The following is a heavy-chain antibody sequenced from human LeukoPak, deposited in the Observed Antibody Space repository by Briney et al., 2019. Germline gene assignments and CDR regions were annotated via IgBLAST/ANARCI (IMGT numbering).Heavy chain of an antibody. V-gene: IGHV4-61*02. CDR3: ARDIGNHFGGLDHYYYDY. CDR2: IYNNEST. J-gene: IGHJ4*02. Sequence: SETLSLTCTVSGGSISGGGYYWNWIRQPAGKGLEWIGRIYNNESTWSNPSLKSRVSMSIDTSKNQFSLKLSSVTAADAAVYYCARDIGNHFGGLDHYYYDYWGPGTLVTVSS. CDR1: GGSISGGGYY. D-gene: IGHD2-15*01.